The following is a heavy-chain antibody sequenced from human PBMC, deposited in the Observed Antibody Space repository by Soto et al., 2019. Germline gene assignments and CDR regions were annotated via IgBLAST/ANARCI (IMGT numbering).Heavy chain of an antibody. CDR2: IYYSGST. CDR1: GGSISSYY. CDR3: ARAVRGFDY. D-gene: IGHD6-6*01. J-gene: IGHJ4*02. V-gene: IGHV4-59*01. Sequence: QVQLQESGPGLVKPSETLSLTCTVSGGSISSYYWSWIRQPPGQGLEGIGYIYYSGSTNYNPSLKIRVTISVDTSKSQFSLKLSSVTAADTAVYYCARAVRGFDYWGQGTLVTVSS.